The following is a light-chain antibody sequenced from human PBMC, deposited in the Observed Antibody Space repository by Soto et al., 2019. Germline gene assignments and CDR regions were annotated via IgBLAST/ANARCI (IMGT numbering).Light chain of an antibody. CDR3: AEWDDNVSGSYV. CDR1: TSNIGSNS. CDR2: SNN. J-gene: IGLJ1*01. Sequence: QSVLTQPPSASGTPGQRVTISCSGNTSNIGSNSVSWYQQLPGKAPKLLIHSNNQRPSGVPDRFSGSKSGTSASLVISGLRSGDDDDYYCAEWDDNVSGSYVFGTGTKVTVL. V-gene: IGLV1-47*02.